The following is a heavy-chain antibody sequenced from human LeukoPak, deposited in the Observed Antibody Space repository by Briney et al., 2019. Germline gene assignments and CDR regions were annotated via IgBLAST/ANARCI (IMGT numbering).Heavy chain of an antibody. CDR3: ASPNSKYCGGDCYHSDAFDI. CDR2: IYYSGST. D-gene: IGHD2-21*02. J-gene: IGHJ3*02. V-gene: IGHV4-31*03. CDR1: GGSISSGGYY. Sequence: PSETLSLTCTVSGGSISSGGYYWSWIRQHPGKGLEWIGYIYYSGSTYYNPSLKSRVTISVDTSKNQFSLKLSSVTAADTAVYYCASPNSKYCGGDCYHSDAFDIWGQGTMVTVSS.